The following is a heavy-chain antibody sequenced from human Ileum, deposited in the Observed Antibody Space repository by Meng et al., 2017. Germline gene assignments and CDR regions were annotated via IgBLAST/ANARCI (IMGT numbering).Heavy chain of an antibody. CDR3: ARVVGGPASMSGWFDP. D-gene: IGHD2-2*01. CDR2: IYHSGSP. J-gene: IGHJ5*01. V-gene: IGHV4-4*03. Sequence: RQAQGPGRVNPLGSLSLTCDSCGGSISSSNWWTWCLQAPGKGLEWIGEIYHSGSPNYHPSLKSRVTISVDKSQNQFSLKLNSVTAADTAVYYCARVVGGPASMSGWFDPWGQGTLVTVSS. CDR1: GGSISSSNW.